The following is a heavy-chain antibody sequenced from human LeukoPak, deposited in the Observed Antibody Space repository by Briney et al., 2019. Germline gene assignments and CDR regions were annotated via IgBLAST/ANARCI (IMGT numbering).Heavy chain of an antibody. CDR3: ATGSGYYMTEYYFDY. CDR2: IYYSGST. CDR1: GGSISSYY. V-gene: IGHV4-59*01. Sequence: PSETLSLTCTVSGGSISSYYWSWIRQPPGKGLAWIGYIYYSGSTNYNPSLKSRVTISVDTSKNQFSLKLSSVTAADTAVYYCATGSGYYMTEYYFDYWGQGTLVTVSS. D-gene: IGHD3-3*01. J-gene: IGHJ4*02.